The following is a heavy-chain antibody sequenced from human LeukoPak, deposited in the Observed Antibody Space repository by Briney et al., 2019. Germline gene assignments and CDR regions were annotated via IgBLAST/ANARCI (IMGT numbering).Heavy chain of an antibody. D-gene: IGHD3-22*01. CDR3: AREDSSGYIYYYYGMDV. CDR2: IYYSGST. CDR1: GGSISSSSYY. Sequence: SETLSLTCTVSGGSISSSSYYWGWIRQPPGKGLEWIGSIYYSGSTYYNPSLKSRVTISVDTSKNQFSLKLSSVTAADTAVYYCAREDSSGYIYYYYGMDVWGQGTTVTVSS. J-gene: IGHJ6*02. V-gene: IGHV4-39*07.